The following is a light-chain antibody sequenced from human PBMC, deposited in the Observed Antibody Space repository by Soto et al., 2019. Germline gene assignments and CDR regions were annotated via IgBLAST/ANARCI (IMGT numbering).Light chain of an antibody. CDR1: SSDVGGYNY. V-gene: IGLV2-14*03. CDR2: DVS. Sequence: QSALTQPASVSGSPGQSITISCTGTSSDVGGYNYVSWYQHHPGKAPKLMIYDVSNRPSGVSNRFSGSKSGNTASLTISWLLAEDGADYYCSSCASSNILVVFGGGTKLTVL. CDR3: SSCASSNILVV. J-gene: IGLJ2*01.